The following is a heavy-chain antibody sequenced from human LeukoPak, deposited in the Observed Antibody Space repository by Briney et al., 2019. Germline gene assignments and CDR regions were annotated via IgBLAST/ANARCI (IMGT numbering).Heavy chain of an antibody. CDR2: ISYDGSNK. CDR1: GFTFSSYG. J-gene: IGHJ6*02. D-gene: IGHD3-3*01. V-gene: IGHV3-30*18. Sequence: GGSLRVSCAASGFTFSSYGMHWVRQAPGKGLEWVAVISYDGSNKYYADSVKSRFTTSRDNSKTTLYLQMNSLRAEDTAVYYCAKEKARDDFWSGSVHYGMDVWGQGTTVTVSS. CDR3: AKEKARDDFWSGSVHYGMDV.